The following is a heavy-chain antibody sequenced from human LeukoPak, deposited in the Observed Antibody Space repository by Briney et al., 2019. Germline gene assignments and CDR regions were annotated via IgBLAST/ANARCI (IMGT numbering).Heavy chain of an antibody. Sequence: SETLSLTCTVSGGSISSSSYYWSWIRQPPGKGLEWIGYIYYSGSTNYNPSLKSRVTVSVDTSKNQFSLKLSSVTAADTAVYYCARVDIVVVPAARYYYYYMDVWGKGTTVTVSS. CDR3: ARVDIVVVPAARYYYYYMDV. CDR1: GGSISSSSYY. D-gene: IGHD2-2*03. CDR2: IYYSGST. V-gene: IGHV4-61*01. J-gene: IGHJ6*03.